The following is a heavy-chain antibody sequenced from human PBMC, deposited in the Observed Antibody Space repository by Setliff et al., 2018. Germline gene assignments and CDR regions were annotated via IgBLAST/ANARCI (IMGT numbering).Heavy chain of an antibody. V-gene: IGHV4-39*01. CDR3: ARHGALGKFWSYYYYMDV. J-gene: IGHJ6*03. CDR1: GGSISSSSYY. Sequence: SETLSLTCTVSGGSISSSSYYWGWIRQPPGKGLEWIGSIYYSGSTNYNPSLKSRVTISVDTSKNQFSLKLSSVTAADTAVYYCARHGALGKFWSYYYYMDVWGKGTTVTVSS. D-gene: IGHD3-3*01. CDR2: IYYSGST.